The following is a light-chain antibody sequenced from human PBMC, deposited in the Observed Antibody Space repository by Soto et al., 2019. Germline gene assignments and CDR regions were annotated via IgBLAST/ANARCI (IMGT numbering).Light chain of an antibody. J-gene: IGKJ1*01. CDR1: QSISSY. Sequence: DIQMTXXPSXXXXXXXDIXIXXCRASQSISSYLNWYQQKPGKAPKLLIYAASSLQSGVPSRFSGSGSGTDFTLTISSLQPEDFATYYCQQSYSTPPTFGQGTKVDIK. CDR3: QQSYSTPPT. V-gene: IGKV1-39*01. CDR2: AAS.